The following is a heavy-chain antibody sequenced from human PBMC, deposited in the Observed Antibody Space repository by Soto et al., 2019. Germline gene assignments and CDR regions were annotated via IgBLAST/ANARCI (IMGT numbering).Heavy chain of an antibody. J-gene: IGHJ4*02. CDR2: IYYSGST. V-gene: IGHV4-30-4*01. CDR1: GDSIRSGNFY. CDR3: VSLRDCSTSSCYIDS. D-gene: IGHD2-2*02. Sequence: SETLSLTCTVSGDSIRSGNFYWGWIRQPPGKGLEWIGYIYYSGSTDCIPSLKSRVTMSVDTSKKQFSLKLNSVTAADTAVYYCVSLRDCSTSSCYIDSWGQGTLVTVSS.